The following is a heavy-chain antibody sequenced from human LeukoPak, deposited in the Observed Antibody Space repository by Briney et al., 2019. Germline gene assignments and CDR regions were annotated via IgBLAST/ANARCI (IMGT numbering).Heavy chain of an antibody. D-gene: IGHD6-19*01. J-gene: IGHJ4*02. CDR3: ARGSSGWRSGGDY. CDR2: ISSRSTYI. Sequence: GGSLRLSCAASGFTFSSHSMNWVRQAPGKGLEWVSSISSRSTYIYYADSVKGRFTISRDNAQSSLYLQMNSLRAEDTAVYYCARGSSGWRSGGDYWGQGTLVTVSS. V-gene: IGHV3-21*01. CDR1: GFTFSSHS.